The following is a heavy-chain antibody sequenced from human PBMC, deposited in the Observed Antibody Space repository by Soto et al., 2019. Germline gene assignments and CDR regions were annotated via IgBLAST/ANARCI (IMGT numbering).Heavy chain of an antibody. CDR1: GYTFTGYY. Sequence: QVQLVQSGAEVKKPGASVKVSCKASGYTFTGYYMHWVRQAPGQGLEWMGWINPNSGGTNYAQKFQGRVTITADESTSTAYMELSSLRSEDTAVYYCARGLGAAGYIDYWGQGTLVTVSS. J-gene: IGHJ4*02. D-gene: IGHD6-13*01. CDR3: ARGLGAAGYIDY. V-gene: IGHV1-2*02. CDR2: INPNSGGT.